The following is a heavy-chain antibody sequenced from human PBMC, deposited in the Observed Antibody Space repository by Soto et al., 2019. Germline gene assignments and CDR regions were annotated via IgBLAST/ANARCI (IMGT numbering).Heavy chain of an antibody. Sequence: QVQLVESGGGVVQPGRSLRLSCAASGFTFSSYGMHWVRQAPGKGLEWVAVIWYDGSNKYYADSVKGRFTISRDNSKNTLYLQMNSLRAEDTAVYYCARDSVERDYDYYYYYGMDVWGQGTTVTVSS. CDR3: ARDSVERDYDYYYYYGMDV. V-gene: IGHV3-33*01. J-gene: IGHJ6*02. CDR1: GFTFSSYG. D-gene: IGHD4-17*01. CDR2: IWYDGSNK.